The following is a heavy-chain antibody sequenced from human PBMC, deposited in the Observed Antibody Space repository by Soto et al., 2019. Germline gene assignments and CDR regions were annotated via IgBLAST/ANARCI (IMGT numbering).Heavy chain of an antibody. CDR2: ISGDGTIR. CDR1: GFIFSDYY. CDR3: AGDPFYYASGF. J-gene: IGHJ4*02. Sequence: QLVESGGGLVEPGGSLRLSCAASGFIFSDYYMTWIRQAPGKGLEWVSKISGDGTIRYYADSVKGRFTVSRDNGKNSLYLQMNSLRAEDTALYYCAGDPFYYASGFWGQGTLVTVSS. D-gene: IGHD3-10*01. V-gene: IGHV3-11*01.